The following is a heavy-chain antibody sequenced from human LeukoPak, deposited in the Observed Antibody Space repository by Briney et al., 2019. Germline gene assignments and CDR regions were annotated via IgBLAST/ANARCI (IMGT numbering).Heavy chain of an antibody. D-gene: IGHD3-10*01. CDR1: GFTFSSYA. Sequence: GGSLRLSCAASGFTFSSYAMHWVRQAPGKGLEWVAVISYDGSNKYYADSVKGRFTISRDNSKNTLYLQMNSLRAEDTAVYYCARGERLGYFDYWGQGTLVTVSS. V-gene: IGHV3-30*04. CDR2: ISYDGSNK. J-gene: IGHJ4*02. CDR3: ARGERLGYFDY.